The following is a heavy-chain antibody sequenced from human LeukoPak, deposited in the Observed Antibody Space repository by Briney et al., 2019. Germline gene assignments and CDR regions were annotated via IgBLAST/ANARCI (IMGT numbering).Heavy chain of an antibody. CDR1: GGSISSSSYY. D-gene: IGHD3-22*01. J-gene: IGHJ4*02. CDR2: IYYSGST. V-gene: IGHV4-39*01. Sequence: SETLSLTCTVSGGSISSSSYYWGWIRQPPGKGLEWIGSIYYSGSTYHNPSLKSRVTISVDTSKNQFSLKLSSVTAADTAVYYCARLPDYYDSSGPGWGQGTLVTVSS. CDR3: ARLPDYYDSSGPG.